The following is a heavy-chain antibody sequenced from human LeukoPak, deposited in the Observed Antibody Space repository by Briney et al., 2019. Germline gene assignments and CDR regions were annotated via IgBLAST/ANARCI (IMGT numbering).Heavy chain of an antibody. V-gene: IGHV3-23*01. CDR1: GFTFSNSA. CDR2: LSGSGITT. Sequence: GGSLRLSCAASGFTFSNSAMSWVRQAPGKGLEWVSTLSGSGITTYYADSVKGRFTIPRDNSKNTLYLQMNSLRAEDTAVYYCAKGIYSSGWSYFDYWGHGTLVTVSS. D-gene: IGHD6-19*01. CDR3: AKGIYSSGWSYFDY. J-gene: IGHJ4*01.